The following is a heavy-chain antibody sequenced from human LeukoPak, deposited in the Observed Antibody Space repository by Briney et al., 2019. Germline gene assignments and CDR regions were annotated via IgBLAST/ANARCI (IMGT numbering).Heavy chain of an antibody. CDR2: ISCSGGST. J-gene: IGHJ2*01. V-gene: IGHV3-23*01. CDR3: AKCVVENYDSSGYYYGGYWYFDL. Sequence: GGSLRLSCAASGFTFSSYAMSWVRQAPGKGLEWVSAISCSGGSTYYADSVKGRFTISRDNSKNTLYLQMNSLRAEDTDVYYCAKCVVENYDSSGYYYGGYWYFDLWGRGTLVTVSS. CDR1: GFTFSSYA. D-gene: IGHD3-22*01.